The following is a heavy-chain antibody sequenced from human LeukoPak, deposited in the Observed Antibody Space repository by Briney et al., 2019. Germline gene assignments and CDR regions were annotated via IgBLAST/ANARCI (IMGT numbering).Heavy chain of an antibody. CDR3: AKGPSYYDILTGYSN. D-gene: IGHD3-9*01. Sequence: PGGSLRLSCAASGFTFSSYAMSWVRQAPGKGLEWVSAISGSGGSTYYADSVKGRFTISRDNFKNTLYLQMNSLRAEDTAVYYCAKGPSYYDILTGYSNWGQGTLVTVSS. V-gene: IGHV3-23*01. CDR1: GFTFSSYA. J-gene: IGHJ4*02. CDR2: ISGSGGST.